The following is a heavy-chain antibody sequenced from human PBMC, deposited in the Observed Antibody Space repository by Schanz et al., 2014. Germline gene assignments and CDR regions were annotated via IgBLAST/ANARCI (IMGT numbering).Heavy chain of an antibody. CDR3: TRLRRADPNGFDV. CDR1: GGTFSSYT. CDR2: IMPLRGIG. V-gene: IGHV1-69*02. D-gene: IGHD6-19*01. J-gene: IGHJ6*02. Sequence: QVQLVQSGAEVKKPGSSVKVSCTASGGTFSSYTISWIRQAPGQGLEWMGRIMPLRGIGNNAWKFQDRLTITADKSMNITYMELSSLGTEDTAVYYCTRLRRADPNGFDVWGQGTTVTVSS.